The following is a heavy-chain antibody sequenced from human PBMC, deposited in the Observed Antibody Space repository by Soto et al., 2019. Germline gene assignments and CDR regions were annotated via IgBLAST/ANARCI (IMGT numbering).Heavy chain of an antibody. CDR1: GFTFSSYW. CDR2: INSDGSST. V-gene: IGHV3-74*01. D-gene: IGHD5-18*01. CDR3: ARDRVTEIQLWLPRPGYYGMDV. J-gene: IGHJ6*02. Sequence: GGSLRLSCAASGFTFSSYWMHWVRQAPGKGLVWVSRINSDGSSTSYADSVKGRFTISRDNAKNTLYLQMNSLRAEDTAVYYCARDRVTEIQLWLPRPGYYGMDVWGQGTTVTVSS.